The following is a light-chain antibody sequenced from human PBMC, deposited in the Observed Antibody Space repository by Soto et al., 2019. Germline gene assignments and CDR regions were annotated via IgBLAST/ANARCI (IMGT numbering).Light chain of an antibody. CDR2: GNS. Sequence: QSVLTQPPSVSGAPGQRVTISCTGSSSNIGAGYDVHWYQQLPGTAPKLLIYGNSNRPSGVPDRFSGSKSGTSASLAITGLQAEDEADYSCQSYDSSLSGSGVFGTGTKVTVL. CDR3: QSYDSSLSGSGV. CDR1: SSNIGAGYD. J-gene: IGLJ1*01. V-gene: IGLV1-40*01.